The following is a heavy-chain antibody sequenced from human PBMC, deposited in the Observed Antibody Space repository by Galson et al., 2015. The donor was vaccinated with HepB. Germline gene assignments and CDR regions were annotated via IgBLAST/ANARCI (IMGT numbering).Heavy chain of an antibody. CDR1: GYSFTSYW. CDR3: ARYTAIGYYYYGMDV. CDR2: IYPGDSDT. V-gene: IGHV5-51*01. D-gene: IGHD5-18*01. Sequence: QSGAEVKKPGESLKISCKGSGYSFTSYWIGWVRQMPGKGLEWMGIIYPGDSDTRYSPSFQGQVTISADKSISTAYLQWSSLKASDTAMYYCARYTAIGYYYYGMDVWGQGTTVTVSS. J-gene: IGHJ6*02.